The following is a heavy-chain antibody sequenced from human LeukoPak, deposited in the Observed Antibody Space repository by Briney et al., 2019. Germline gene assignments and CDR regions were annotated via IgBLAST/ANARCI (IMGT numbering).Heavy chain of an antibody. Sequence: IIPIFGTANYAQKFQGRVTITADESTSTAYMELSSLRSEDTAVYYCARPPEYYDILTGYLPWGQGTLVTVSS. J-gene: IGHJ5*02. CDR2: IIPIFGTA. D-gene: IGHD3-9*01. CDR3: ARPPEYYDILTGYLP. V-gene: IGHV1-69*01.